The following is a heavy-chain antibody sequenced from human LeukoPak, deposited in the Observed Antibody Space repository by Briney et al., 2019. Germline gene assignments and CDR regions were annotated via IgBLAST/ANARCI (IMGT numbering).Heavy chain of an antibody. Sequence: ASVKVSCKASGGTFSSYAISWVRQAPGQGLEWMGIINPSGGSTSYAQKFQGRVTMTRDTSTSTVYMELSSLRSEDTAVYYCARGSTSLLGYCSSTSCPNWFDPWGQGTLVTVPS. J-gene: IGHJ5*02. CDR2: INPSGGST. V-gene: IGHV1-46*03. CDR3: ARGSTSLLGYCSSTSCPNWFDP. CDR1: GGTFSSYA. D-gene: IGHD2-2*03.